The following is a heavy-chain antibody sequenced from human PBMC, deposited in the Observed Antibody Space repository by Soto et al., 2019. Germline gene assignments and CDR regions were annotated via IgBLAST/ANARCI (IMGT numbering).Heavy chain of an antibody. CDR2: ISGSGGST. CDR1: GFTFAGYST. CDR3: AKDRGGFAGGREYFDY. Sequence: EVHLLESGGGLVQPGGSLRLSCAASGFTFAGYSTMSWVRQAPGKGLEWVSSISGSGGSTYYADSVKGRFTISRDNSKNTLYLQMNALSAEDTAFYYCAKDRGGFAGGREYFDYWGQGALVTVSS. V-gene: IGHV3-23*01. J-gene: IGHJ4*02. D-gene: IGHD3-10*01.